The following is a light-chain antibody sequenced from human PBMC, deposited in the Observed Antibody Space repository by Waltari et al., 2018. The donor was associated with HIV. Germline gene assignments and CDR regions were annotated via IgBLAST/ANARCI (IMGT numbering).Light chain of an antibody. Sequence: DIVMTQSSDYLVVSVGERATITCTLSQSILYSSNNKNYLAWYQQKPGQPPKLLIYWASTRESGVPDRFSGSGSGTDFTLTISSLQAEDVAVYYCQQYDSTPLTFGGGTKVEIK. CDR3: QQYDSTPLT. CDR1: QSILYSSNNKNY. J-gene: IGKJ4*01. V-gene: IGKV4-1*01. CDR2: WAS.